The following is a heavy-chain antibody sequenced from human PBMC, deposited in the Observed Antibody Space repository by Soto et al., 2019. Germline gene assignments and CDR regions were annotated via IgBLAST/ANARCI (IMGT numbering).Heavy chain of an antibody. CDR1: GFTFSNYA. J-gene: IGHJ4*02. CDR2: ISSDGSEK. V-gene: IGHV3-30*18. Sequence: LRLSCVASGFTFSNYAMHWVRQAPGKGLGWVAVISSDGSEKYYLDSVRDRFTISRDNSKNTLYLQMNNLRPEDTAMYYCANSWTTLTTGFDFWGQGALVKVSS. D-gene: IGHD4-17*01. CDR3: ANSWTTLTTGFDF.